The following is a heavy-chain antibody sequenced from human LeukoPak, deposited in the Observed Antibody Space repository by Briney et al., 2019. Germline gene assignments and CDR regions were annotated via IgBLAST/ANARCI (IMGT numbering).Heavy chain of an antibody. CDR2: MNPNSGNT. V-gene: IGHV1-8*01. D-gene: IGHD3-16*01. Sequence: ASVKVSCKASGYTFTSYDINWVRQATGQGLEWMGWMNPNSGNTGYAQKFQGRVTMTRNTSISTAYMELSSLRSEDTAVYYCARGWGIEVGGGEGMDVWGQGTTVTVSS. CDR1: GYTFTSYD. J-gene: IGHJ6*02. CDR3: ARGWGIEVGGGEGMDV.